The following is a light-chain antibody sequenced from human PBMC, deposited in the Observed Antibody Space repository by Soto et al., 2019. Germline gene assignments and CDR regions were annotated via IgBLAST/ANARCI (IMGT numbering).Light chain of an antibody. J-gene: IGKJ4*01. CDR1: QSVSSY. Sequence: EIVLTQSPATLSLSPGERATLSCRASQSVSSYLAWYQQKPGQAPRLLIYDASNRATGIPARFSGSGSGTDFTLTISSLEPEDFAVYCCQQSSNCPLTFGGGTKVEIK. CDR2: DAS. CDR3: QQSSNCPLT. V-gene: IGKV3-11*01.